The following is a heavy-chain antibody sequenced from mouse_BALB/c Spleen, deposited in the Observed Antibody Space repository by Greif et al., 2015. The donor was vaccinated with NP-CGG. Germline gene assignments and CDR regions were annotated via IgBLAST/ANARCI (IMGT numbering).Heavy chain of an antibody. CDR2: IDPENGDT. V-gene: IGHV14-4*02. Sequence: VQLQQSGAELVRSGASVKLSCTASGFNIKDYYMHWVKQRPEQGLEWIGWIDPENGDTEYAPKFQGKATMTADTSSNTAYLQLSSLTSEDTAVYYCNAYYDYDGGFAYWGQGTLVTVSA. CDR3: NAYYDYDGGFAY. D-gene: IGHD2-4*01. J-gene: IGHJ3*01. CDR1: GFNIKDYY.